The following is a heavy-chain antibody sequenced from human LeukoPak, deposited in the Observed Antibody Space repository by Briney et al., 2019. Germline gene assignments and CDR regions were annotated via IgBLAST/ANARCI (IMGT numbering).Heavy chain of an antibody. CDR2: ISWNSGTI. J-gene: IGHJ3*02. D-gene: IGHD6-19*01. CDR3: AKDYTSGWYGAFDI. V-gene: IGHV3-9*03. CDR1: GFTFDDYA. Sequence: GGSLRLPCAASGFTFDDYAMHWVRQAPGKGLEWVSGISWNSGTIGYADSVKGRFTISRDNAKNSLYLQMNSLRAEDMAFYYCAKDYTSGWYGAFDIWGQGTMVTVSS.